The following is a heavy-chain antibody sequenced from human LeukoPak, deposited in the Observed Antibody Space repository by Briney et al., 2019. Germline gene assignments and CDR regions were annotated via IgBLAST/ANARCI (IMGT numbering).Heavy chain of an antibody. J-gene: IGHJ4*02. CDR3: ARDSSDFDY. CDR2: IWYDGSNI. CDR1: GFTFSSYG. V-gene: IGHV3-33*01. Sequence: GRSLRLSCAAPGFTFSSYGMHWVRQAPGKGLEWVAVIWYDGSNIYYADSVKGRFTISRDNSKNTLYLQMNSLRAEDTAVYHCARDSSDFDYWGQGTLVTVSS.